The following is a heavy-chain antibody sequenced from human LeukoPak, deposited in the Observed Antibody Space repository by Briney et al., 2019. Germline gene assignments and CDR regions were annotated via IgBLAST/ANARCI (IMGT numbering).Heavy chain of an antibody. V-gene: IGHV4-39*01. J-gene: IGHJ4*02. D-gene: IGHD3-22*01. CDR1: GVSISTSSYC. CDR2: IYYSGST. Sequence: SETLSLTCAVSGVSISTSSYCWGWIRQPPGEGLEWIGCIYYSGSTYYHPSLKSRVTIYVDTSKNQFSLKLSSVTAADTAVYYCARLQDDSSDFYYFDYWGQGTLVTVSS. CDR3: ARLQDDSSDFYYFDY.